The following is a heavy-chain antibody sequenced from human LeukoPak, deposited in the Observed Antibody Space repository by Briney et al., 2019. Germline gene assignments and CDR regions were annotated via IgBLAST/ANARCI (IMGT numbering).Heavy chain of an antibody. D-gene: IGHD3-22*01. Sequence: ASVKVSCKASGYTFTGYYMHWVRQAPGQGLEWMGRINPNSGGTNYAQKFQGGVTMTRDTSISTAYMELSRLRSDDTAVYYCARGADWYYYDSSGQSHDAFDIWGQGTMVTVSS. CDR1: GYTFTGYY. CDR2: INPNSGGT. V-gene: IGHV1-2*06. J-gene: IGHJ3*02. CDR3: ARGADWYYYDSSGQSHDAFDI.